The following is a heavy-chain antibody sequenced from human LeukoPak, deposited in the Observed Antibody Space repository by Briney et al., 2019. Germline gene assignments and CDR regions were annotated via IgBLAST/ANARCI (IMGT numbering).Heavy chain of an antibody. V-gene: IGHV3-21*01. D-gene: IGHD6-13*01. CDR2: IPSSSSYI. J-gene: IGHJ4*02. CDR1: GFTFSSYT. CDR3: ARLAAAGTDFDY. Sequence: PGGSLRLSCAASGFTFSSYTMSWVRQAPGKGLEWVSSIPSSSSYIYYADSVKGRFTVSRDNAKTSLYLQVNSLRADDSALYYCARLAAAGTDFDYWGLGTQVAVSS.